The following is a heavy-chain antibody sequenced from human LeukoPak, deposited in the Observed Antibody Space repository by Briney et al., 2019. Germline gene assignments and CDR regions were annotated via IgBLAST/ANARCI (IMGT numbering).Heavy chain of an antibody. CDR2: IYYSRST. V-gene: IGHV4-39*01. D-gene: IGHD3-22*01. CDR3: ARHRMYYYDSSGRGVADAFDI. J-gene: IGHJ3*02. CDR1: GGSISSSSYY. Sequence: SSETLSLTCTVSGGSISSSSYYWGWIRQPPGKGLEWIGSIYYSRSTYYNPSLKSRVTISVDTSKNQFSLKLSSVTAADTAVYYCARHRMYYYDSSGRGVADAFDIWGQGTMVTVSS.